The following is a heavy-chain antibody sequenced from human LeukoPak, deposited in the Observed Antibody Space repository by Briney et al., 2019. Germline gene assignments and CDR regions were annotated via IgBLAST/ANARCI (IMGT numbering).Heavy chain of an antibody. V-gene: IGHV1-2*06. J-gene: IGHJ4*02. CDR1: GYSFTGCF. CDR2: INLHTGAT. Sequence: GASVTVSCKTSGYSFTGCFIHWVRQAPGQGLEWMGRINLHTGATDSAQKFQGRVTMTSDTSIEAIYMDLTGLRSDDTAVYYCARAPYGAFLDYWGQGTLVTVPS. D-gene: IGHD4-17*01. CDR3: ARAPYGAFLDY.